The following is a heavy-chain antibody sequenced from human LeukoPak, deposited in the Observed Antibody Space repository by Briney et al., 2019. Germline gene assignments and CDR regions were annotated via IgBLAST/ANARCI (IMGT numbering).Heavy chain of an antibody. V-gene: IGHV4-4*02. CDR3: TRTSGYCGSTSCSAAAYYYGTDV. Sequence: SGTLSLTCAVSGGSISSSNWWSWVRQPPGKGLEWIGEIYHSGSTNYNPSLKSRVTISVDKSKNQFSLKLSSVTAADTAVYYCTRTSGYCGSTSCSAAAYYYGTDVWGQGTTVTVSS. CDR2: IYHSGST. CDR1: GGSISSSNW. J-gene: IGHJ6*02. D-gene: IGHD2-2*03.